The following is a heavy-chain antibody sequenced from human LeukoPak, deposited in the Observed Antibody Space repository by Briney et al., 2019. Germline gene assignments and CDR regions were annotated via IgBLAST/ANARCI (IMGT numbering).Heavy chain of an antibody. D-gene: IGHD6-19*01. CDR2: FSGSGTST. CDR1: RFTLSNYA. Sequence: GGSLRLSCAASRFTLSNYAMTGVRQAPGKGLEWVSSFSGSGTSTYYADSVKGRFTISRDNSKNTLYLQMSSLRVEDTAIFYCAKASASGWYRPLGQWGQGTLVTVSS. J-gene: IGHJ4*02. CDR3: AKASASGWYRPLGQ. V-gene: IGHV3-23*01.